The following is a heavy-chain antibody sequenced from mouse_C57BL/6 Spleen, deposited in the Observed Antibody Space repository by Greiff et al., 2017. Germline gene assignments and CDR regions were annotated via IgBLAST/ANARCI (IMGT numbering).Heavy chain of an antibody. Sequence: QVHVKQPGAELVRPGSSVKLSCKASGYTFTSYWMHWVKQRPIQGLEWIGNIDPSDSETHYNQKFKDKATLTVDKSSSTAYMQLSSLTSEDSAVYYCARGGLLLEGFAYWGQGTLVTVSA. V-gene: IGHV1-52*01. J-gene: IGHJ3*01. CDR3: ARGGLLLEGFAY. D-gene: IGHD1-1*01. CDR2: IDPSDSET. CDR1: GYTFTSYW.